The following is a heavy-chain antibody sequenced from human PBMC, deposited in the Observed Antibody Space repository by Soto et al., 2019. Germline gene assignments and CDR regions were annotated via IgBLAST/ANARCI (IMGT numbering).Heavy chain of an antibody. CDR1: GGSISSYY. D-gene: IGHD3-9*01. CDR2: IYYSGST. V-gene: IGHV4-59*01. J-gene: IGHJ3*02. CDR3: ARGGRYFDWLTPQDAFDI. Sequence: PSETLSLTCTVSGGSISSYYWSWIRQPPGKGLEWIGYIYYSGSTNYNPSLKSRVTISVDTSKNQFSLKLSSVTAADTAVYYCARGGRYFDWLTPQDAFDIWGQGTMVTVS.